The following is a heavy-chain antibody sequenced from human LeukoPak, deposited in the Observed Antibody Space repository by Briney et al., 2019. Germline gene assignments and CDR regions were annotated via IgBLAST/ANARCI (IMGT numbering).Heavy chain of an antibody. D-gene: IGHD3-3*01. V-gene: IGHV1-2*06. CDR2: INPNSGGT. CDR3: ARNTYYDFWSGYYNNWFDP. Sequence: GASVMVSCKASGYTFTGYYMHWVRQAPGQGLEWMGRINPNSGGTNYAQKFQGRVTMTRDTSISTDYMELSRLRSDDTAVYYCARNTYYDFWSGYYNNWFDPWGQGTLVTVSS. CDR1: GYTFTGYY. J-gene: IGHJ5*02.